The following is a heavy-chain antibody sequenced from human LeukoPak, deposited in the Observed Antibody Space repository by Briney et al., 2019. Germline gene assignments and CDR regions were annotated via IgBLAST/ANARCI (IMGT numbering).Heavy chain of an antibody. CDR2: ISYDGSNK. V-gene: IGHV3-30*03. J-gene: IGHJ4*02. D-gene: IGHD5-12*01. CDR3: ARDLQNLATPELIDY. Sequence: GGSLRLSCAASGFTFSSYGMHWVRQAPGKGLEWVAVISYDGSNKYYADSVKGRFTISRDNAKNSLYLQMSSLRAEDTAVYYCARDLQNLATPELIDYWGQGTLVTVSS. CDR1: GFTFSSYG.